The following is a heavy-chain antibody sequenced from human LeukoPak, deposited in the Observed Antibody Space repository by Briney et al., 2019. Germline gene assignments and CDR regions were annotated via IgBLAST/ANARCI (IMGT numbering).Heavy chain of an antibody. D-gene: IGHD2-2*01. Sequence: SETLSLTCTVSGVSINNNSYYWSWIRQHPGKGLEWIGYIYYSGSTYYNPSLKSRVTISVGTSKNQFSLKLSSVTAADTAVYYCARVGYCSSTSCFAAMDVWGQGTTVTVSS. CDR3: ARVGYCSSTSCFAAMDV. CDR2: IYYSGST. V-gene: IGHV4-31*03. CDR1: GVSINNNSYY. J-gene: IGHJ6*02.